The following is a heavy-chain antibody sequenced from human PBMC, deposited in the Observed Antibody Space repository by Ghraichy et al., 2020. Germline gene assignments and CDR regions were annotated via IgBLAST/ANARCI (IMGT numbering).Heavy chain of an antibody. J-gene: IGHJ6*02. CDR1: GGSIRPHY. CDR2: VHYSGGT. V-gene: IGHV4-59*11. D-gene: IGHD5-18*01. Sequence: SETLSLTCSVSGGSIRPHYWSWIRQPPGKGLEWLGCVHYSGGTDYAPSLKSRISISLDTSKNQFSLTLTSVTAAHTAIYYCARRGRGYSHYYYGLAVWGQGAAVTVS. CDR3: ARRGRGYSHYYYGLAV.